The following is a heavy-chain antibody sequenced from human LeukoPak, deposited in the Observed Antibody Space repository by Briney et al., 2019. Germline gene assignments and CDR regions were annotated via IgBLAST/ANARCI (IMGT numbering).Heavy chain of an antibody. CDR2: ISAYNGNT. Sequence: ASVKVSCKASGYTFTSYGISWVRQAPGQGLEWMGWISAYNGNTNYAQKLQGRVTMTTDTSTSTAYMELRSLRSDDTAVYYCASYGGNSNGYYYYGMDVWGQGTTVTVSS. D-gene: IGHD4-23*01. V-gene: IGHV1-18*01. CDR3: ASYGGNSNGYYYYGMDV. J-gene: IGHJ6*02. CDR1: GYTFTSYG.